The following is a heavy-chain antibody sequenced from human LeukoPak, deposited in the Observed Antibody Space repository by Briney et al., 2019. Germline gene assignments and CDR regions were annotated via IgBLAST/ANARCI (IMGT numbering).Heavy chain of an antibody. D-gene: IGHD3-22*01. CDR1: GGSISSGDYC. V-gene: IGHV4-30-4*01. Sequence: SQTLSLTCTVSGGSISSGDYCWSWIRQPPGKGLDWIAYMYYSGSTYYNPSRKSRVTMSADTSKNQLSLRLSAVTAEDTAVYYCARPYYYDSRIDPWGQGILVTVSS. CDR2: MYYSGST. J-gene: IGHJ5*02. CDR3: ARPYYYDSRIDP.